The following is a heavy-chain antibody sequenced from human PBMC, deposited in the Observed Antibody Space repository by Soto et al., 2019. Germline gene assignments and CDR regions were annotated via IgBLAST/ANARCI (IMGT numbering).Heavy chain of an antibody. CDR2: ISYDGSNK. Sequence: HPGGSLRLSCAASGFTFSSYAMHWVRQAPGKGLEWVAVISYDGSNKYYADSVKGRFTISRDNSKNTLYLQMNSLRAEDTAVYYCARDTSSRWYGNENLDYWGQGTLVTVSS. CDR1: GFTFSSYA. CDR3: ARDTSSRWYGNENLDY. D-gene: IGHD6-19*01. J-gene: IGHJ4*02. V-gene: IGHV3-30-3*01.